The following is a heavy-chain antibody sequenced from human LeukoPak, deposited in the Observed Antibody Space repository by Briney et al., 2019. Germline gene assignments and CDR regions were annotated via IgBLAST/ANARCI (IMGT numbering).Heavy chain of an antibody. CDR2: ISYDGSNK. CDR3: ARGSYYYGSGSRRTRNNWFDP. V-gene: IGHV3-30*04. D-gene: IGHD3-10*01. CDR1: GFTFSSYA. Sequence: PGRSLRLSCAASGFTFSSYAMHWVRQAPGKGLEWVAVISYDGSNKYYADSVKGRFTISRDNSKNTLYLQMNSLRAEDTAVYYCARGSYYYGSGSRRTRNNWFDPWGQGTLVTVSS. J-gene: IGHJ5*02.